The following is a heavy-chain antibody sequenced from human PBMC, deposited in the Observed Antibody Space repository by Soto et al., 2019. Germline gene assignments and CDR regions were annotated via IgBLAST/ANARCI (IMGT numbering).Heavy chain of an antibody. J-gene: IGHJ4*02. D-gene: IGHD4-17*01. CDR1: GFSLSTHGVA. Sequence: QITLKESGPTLVKPTQTLTLTCTFSGFSLSTHGVAVGWIRQPAGKALEWLALIYWDDDKYYSASLNSRLTITKDTSKNQVVLTMINMDPVDTATYYCAHCTLHDYGDYDPGTSHVFDSWGQGTLVTVSS. CDR3: AHCTLHDYGDYDPGTSHVFDS. V-gene: IGHV2-5*02. CDR2: IYWDDDK.